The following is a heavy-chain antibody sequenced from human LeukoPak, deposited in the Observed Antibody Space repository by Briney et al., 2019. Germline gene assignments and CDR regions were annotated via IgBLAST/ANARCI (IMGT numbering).Heavy chain of an antibody. Sequence: GGSLRLSCAASGFTFSDYAMHWVRQGPGKGLEWVAVISDEGHQKYYGDSVKGRFTISRDNPKNTLYLQMNSLRDDDTAVYYCARVFLERLTSGYFDNWGQGTPVTVSP. V-gene: IGHV3-30-3*01. CDR2: ISDEGHQK. J-gene: IGHJ4*02. CDR3: ARVFLERLTSGYFDN. D-gene: IGHD3-3*01. CDR1: GFTFSDYA.